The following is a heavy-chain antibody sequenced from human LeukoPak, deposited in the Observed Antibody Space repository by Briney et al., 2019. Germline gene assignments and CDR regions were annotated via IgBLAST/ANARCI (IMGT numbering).Heavy chain of an antibody. J-gene: IGHJ4*02. Sequence: PSETLSLTCTVSAGSISGYYWSWIRQPAGKGLEWIGRIYASGSTNYNPSLKSRLTMSVDRSRNQFSLKLSSVTAADTAVYYCARDGYGGLADFDYWGQGTLVTVSS. V-gene: IGHV4-4*07. CDR3: ARDGYGGLADFDY. D-gene: IGHD5-12*01. CDR1: AGSISGYY. CDR2: IYASGST.